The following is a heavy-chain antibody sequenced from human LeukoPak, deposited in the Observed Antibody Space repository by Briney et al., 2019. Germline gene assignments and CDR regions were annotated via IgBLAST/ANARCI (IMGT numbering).Heavy chain of an antibody. Sequence: GGSLRLSCAASGFTFDDYAMHWVRQAPGKGLEWVSLISGDGGSTYYADSVKGRFTISRDNSKNSLYLQMNSLRTEDTALYYCAKDQRVIAAAGTSVWIRDYYYYGMDVWGQGTTVTVSS. D-gene: IGHD6-13*01. CDR2: ISGDGGST. V-gene: IGHV3-43*02. CDR3: AKDQRVIAAAGTSVWIRDYYYYGMDV. CDR1: GFTFDDYA. J-gene: IGHJ6*02.